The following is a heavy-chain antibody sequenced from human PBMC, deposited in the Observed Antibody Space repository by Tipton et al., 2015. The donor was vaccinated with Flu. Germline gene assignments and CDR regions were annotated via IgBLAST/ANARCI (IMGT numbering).Heavy chain of an antibody. D-gene: IGHD7-27*01. V-gene: IGHV4-38-2*01. J-gene: IGHJ3*01. CDR2: IHTSAGT. CDR3: ARYAANWGVLDV. CDR1: GEALGSSYY. Sequence: GEALGSSYYWAWIRQPPGRGLEWIGNIHTSAGTYHNPSLKSRVTISINTSKNQFSLKVFSVTAADTATYYCARYAANWGVLDVWGQGTLVTVSS.